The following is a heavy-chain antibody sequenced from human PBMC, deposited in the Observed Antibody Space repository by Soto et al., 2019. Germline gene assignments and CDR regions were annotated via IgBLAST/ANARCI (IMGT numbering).Heavy chain of an antibody. CDR2: ISAYKSDT. D-gene: IGHD2-2*01. CDR1: GYSFAKYG. Sequence: QVQLVQSGGEVRKPGASVKVSCRASGYSFAKYGIIGVRQAPGQGLERMGWISAYKSDTQYAQNSQGIVTMTTDTPTGAAYLERRSLRSDDTAVYYYARGPPVTSAWSDVDYWGRGTRVTVSA. V-gene: IGHV1-18*01. CDR3: ARGPPVTSAWSDVDY. J-gene: IGHJ4*02.